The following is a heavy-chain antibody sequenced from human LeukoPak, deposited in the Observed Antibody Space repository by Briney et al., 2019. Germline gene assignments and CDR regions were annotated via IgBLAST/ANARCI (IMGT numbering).Heavy chain of an antibody. V-gene: IGHV1-46*02. Sequence: GASVKVSCKASGYTFNNYGITWVRQAPGQGLEWMGIINPSAGITTYAQKFQGRVAMTKDTSTSTVYMELSSLRSEDTAVYYCARSQYITMIVARLYQFDDWGQGTLVTVSS. J-gene: IGHJ4*02. CDR2: INPSAGIT. D-gene: IGHD3-22*01. CDR1: GYTFNNYG. CDR3: ARSQYITMIVARLYQFDD.